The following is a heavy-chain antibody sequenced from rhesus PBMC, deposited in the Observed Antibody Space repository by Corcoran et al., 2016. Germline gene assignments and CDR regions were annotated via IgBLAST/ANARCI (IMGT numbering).Heavy chain of an antibody. CDR2: LNNSGGTP. J-gene: IGHJ4*01. CDR1: GFTFSDYY. CDR3: ARDRSGSWGGY. V-gene: IGHV3-178*01. D-gene: IGHD6-25*01. Sequence: EVQLVESGGGLAKPGGSLRLSCAASGFTFSDYYMDWVRQAPGKGLEWVAGLNNSGGTPWYTESVKRRFTVSRENAKNTLYFQMKSLRAEDTAVYYCARDRSGSWGGYWGQGVLVTVSS.